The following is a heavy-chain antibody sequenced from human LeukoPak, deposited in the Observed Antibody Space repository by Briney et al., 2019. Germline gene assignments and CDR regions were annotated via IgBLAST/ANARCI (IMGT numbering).Heavy chain of an antibody. V-gene: IGHV3-21*04. CDR3: AKYIAAAGTSGGYMDV. Sequence: GGSLRLSCAGSGFTFSHYSMNWVRQAPGKGLEWVASFGSDLSFRSVADSLKGRFTISRDNAKNSLYLQMNSLRAEDTAVYYCAKYIAAAGTSGGYMDVWGKGTTVTISS. CDR1: GFTFSHYS. J-gene: IGHJ6*03. CDR2: FGSDLSFR. D-gene: IGHD6-13*01.